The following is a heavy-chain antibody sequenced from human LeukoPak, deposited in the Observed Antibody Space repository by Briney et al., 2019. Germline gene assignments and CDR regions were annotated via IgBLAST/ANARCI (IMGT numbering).Heavy chain of an antibody. Sequence: GGSLRLSCAASGFTFSSYAMYWVRQAPGKGLEWVAAISHDGSNKYHADSVKGRFTISRDNSKNTVYMQINSVRAEHTAVYFCAGSPKYSSSWFEYFQHWGQGTLVTVSS. CDR2: ISHDGSNK. D-gene: IGHD6-13*01. J-gene: IGHJ1*01. CDR1: GFTFSSYA. CDR3: AGSPKYSSSWFEYFQH. V-gene: IGHV3-30*01.